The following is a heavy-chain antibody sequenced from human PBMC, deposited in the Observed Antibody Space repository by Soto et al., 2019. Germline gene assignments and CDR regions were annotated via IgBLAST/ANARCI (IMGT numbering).Heavy chain of an antibody. CDR2: ISYDGSNK. Sequence: GGSLRLSCAASGFTFSSYGMHWVRQAPGKGLEWVAVISYDGSNKYYADSVKGRFTISRDNSKNTLYPQMNSLRAEDTAVYYCAKDDSRGYYYVDYWGQGTLVTVSS. CDR1: GFTFSSYG. CDR3: AKDDSRGYYYVDY. D-gene: IGHD3-22*01. V-gene: IGHV3-30*18. J-gene: IGHJ4*02.